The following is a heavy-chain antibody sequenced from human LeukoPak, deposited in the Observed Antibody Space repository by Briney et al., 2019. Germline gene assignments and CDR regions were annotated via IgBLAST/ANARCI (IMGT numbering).Heavy chain of an antibody. Sequence: PGGSLRLSCAASGFTFSSYDMHWIRQAPGRGLEWVAFIRYDESDKHYADSVEGRFTISRDNSKNTLYLQMNSLRAEDTAVYYCARQLVADFDYYYGMDVWGQGTTVTVSS. D-gene: IGHD6-13*01. V-gene: IGHV3-30*02. CDR2: IRYDESDK. CDR3: ARQLVADFDYYYGMDV. J-gene: IGHJ6*02. CDR1: GFTFSSYD.